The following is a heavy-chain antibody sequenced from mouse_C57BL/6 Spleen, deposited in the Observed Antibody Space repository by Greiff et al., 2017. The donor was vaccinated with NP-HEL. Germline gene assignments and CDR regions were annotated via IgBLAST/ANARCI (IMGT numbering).Heavy chain of an antibody. Sequence: EVMLVESGGGLVQPKGSLKLSCAASGFTFNTYAMHWVRQAPGKGLEWVARIRSKSSNYATYYADSVKDRFTISRDDSQSMLYLQMNNLKTEDTAMYYCVREHYGSSFYWYFDVWGTGTTVTVSS. J-gene: IGHJ1*03. CDR1: GFTFNTYA. V-gene: IGHV10-3*01. D-gene: IGHD1-1*01. CDR2: IRSKSSNYAT. CDR3: VREHYGSSFYWYFDV.